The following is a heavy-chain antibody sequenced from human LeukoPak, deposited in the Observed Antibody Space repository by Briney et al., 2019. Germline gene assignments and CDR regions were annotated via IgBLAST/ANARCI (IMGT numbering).Heavy chain of an antibody. CDR3: APLFPFDD. V-gene: IGHV4-39*01. Sequence: PSQTLSLTCTVSGGSISSSSYYWGWIRQPPGKGLEWIGSIYYSGSTYYNPSLKSRVTISVDTSKNQFSLKLSSVTAADTAVYYCAPLFPFDDWGQGTLVTVSS. D-gene: IGHD2-21*01. CDR1: GGSISSSSYY. J-gene: IGHJ4*02. CDR2: IYYSGST.